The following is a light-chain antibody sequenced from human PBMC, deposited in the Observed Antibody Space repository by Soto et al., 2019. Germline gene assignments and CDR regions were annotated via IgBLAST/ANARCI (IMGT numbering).Light chain of an antibody. CDR1: SSDVGDYNF. CDR2: EVN. CDR3: SSYRSSSTLGV. V-gene: IGLV2-14*01. Sequence: SALTQPASVSGSPGQSITISCTGTSSDVGDYNFVSWYQQLPGKAPKLLISEVNNRPSGVSVRFSGSKSGNTAALTISGLQAEDEGDYYCSSYRSSSTLGVFGGGTKLTVL. J-gene: IGLJ3*02.